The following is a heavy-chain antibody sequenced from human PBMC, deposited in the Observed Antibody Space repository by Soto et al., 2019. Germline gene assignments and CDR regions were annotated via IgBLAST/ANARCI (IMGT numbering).Heavy chain of an antibody. CDR3: ARVMVPRLGVDI. Sequence: QVQLQESGPGLVKPSGTLSLTCAVSGGSISSSNWWSWVRQPPGKGLEWIGEIYHGGSTNYNPTRRIRVTISVDKSKNHFSLKLSSVAAADTAVYYCARVMVPRLGVDIWGQGTLVTVSS. D-gene: IGHD3-10*01. J-gene: IGHJ3*02. CDR2: IYHGGST. CDR1: GGSISSSNW. V-gene: IGHV4-4*02.